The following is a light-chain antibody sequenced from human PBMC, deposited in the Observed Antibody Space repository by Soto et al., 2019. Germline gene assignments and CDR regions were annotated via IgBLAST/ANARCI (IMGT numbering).Light chain of an antibody. CDR1: QSVSSTY. CDR3: QQYGSSGT. V-gene: IGKV3-20*01. CDR2: GAS. J-gene: IGKJ1*01. Sequence: EIVLTQSPGTLSLSAGERATLSCRASQSVSSTYLAWYQQKPGQAPSLLIYGASSRATDIPDRFSGSGSGTDFTLTINRLEPEDFAVYYCQQYGSSGTFGQGTKVDIK.